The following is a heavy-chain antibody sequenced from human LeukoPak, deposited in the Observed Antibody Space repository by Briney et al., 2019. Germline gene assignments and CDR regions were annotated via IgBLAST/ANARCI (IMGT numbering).Heavy chain of an antibody. CDR3: ARELGVADNFDY. V-gene: IGHV3-48*03. J-gene: IGHJ4*02. Sequence: PGGSLRLSCAASGFTFSSYGMNWVRQAPGKGLEWISYISSSGSAVYYADSVKGRFTISRDNAKNSLYLQMNSLRAEDTAVYYCARELGVADNFDYWGQGTLVTVSS. CDR2: ISSSGSAV. CDR1: GFTFSSYG. D-gene: IGHD6-19*01.